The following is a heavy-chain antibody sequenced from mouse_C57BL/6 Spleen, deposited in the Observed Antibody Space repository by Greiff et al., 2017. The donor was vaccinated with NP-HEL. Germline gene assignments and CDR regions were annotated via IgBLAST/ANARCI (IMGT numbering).Heavy chain of an antibody. J-gene: IGHJ1*03. V-gene: IGHV6-3*01. CDR3: TRYYGSSLWYFDV. CDR1: GFTFSNYW. CDR2: IRLKSDNYAT. D-gene: IGHD1-1*01. Sequence: EVKLVESGGGLVQPGGSMKLSCVASGFTFSNYWMNWVRQSPEKGLEWVAQIRLKSDNYATHYAESVKGRFTISRDDSKSSVYLQMNNLRAEDTGIYYCTRYYGSSLWYFDVWGTGTTVTVSS.